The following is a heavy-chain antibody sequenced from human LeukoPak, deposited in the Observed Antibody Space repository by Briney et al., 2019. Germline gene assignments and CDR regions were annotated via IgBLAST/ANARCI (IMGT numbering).Heavy chain of an antibody. D-gene: IGHD3-9*01. Sequence: GGSLRLSCAASGFTFSSFALSWVRQAPGKGLEWVSFMSGTGDNIYYAASVKGRFTISRDNSKNTLYLQMNSLRAEDTAVYFCAKGNILTGDLYDNWGQGTLVTVSS. CDR2: MSGTGDNI. V-gene: IGHV3-23*01. CDR3: AKGNILTGDLYDN. J-gene: IGHJ4*02. CDR1: GFTFSSFA.